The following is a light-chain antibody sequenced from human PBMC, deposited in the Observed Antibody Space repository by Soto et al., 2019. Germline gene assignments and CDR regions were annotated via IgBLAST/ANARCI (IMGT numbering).Light chain of an antibody. V-gene: IGKV3-15*01. CDR1: QSVSSN. CDR2: GAS. Sequence: EIVMTQSPATLSVSPGERATLSCRASQSVSSNLAWYQQKPGQAPRLLISGASTRATGIPARFSGSGSGTEFILTISSLQSEDFAVYYCQQYNDWPSWTFGQGTKVEIK. J-gene: IGKJ1*01. CDR3: QQYNDWPSWT.